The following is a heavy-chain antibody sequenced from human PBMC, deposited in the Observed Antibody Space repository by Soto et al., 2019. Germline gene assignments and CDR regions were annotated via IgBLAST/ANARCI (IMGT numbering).Heavy chain of an antibody. Sequence: QVQLVESGGGVVQPGRSLRLSCAASGFTFSSYGMHWVRKAPGRGLERAAVLSYDGSNKYYADSVKGRFTISRDNSKNTLYRQMSSLSAEDTAVYYCARRFGELPRVTYDAFDIWGQGTMVTVSS. J-gene: IGHJ3*02. D-gene: IGHD3-10*01. CDR3: ARRFGELPRVTYDAFDI. CDR2: LSYDGSNK. V-gene: IGHV3-30*03. CDR1: GFTFSSYG.